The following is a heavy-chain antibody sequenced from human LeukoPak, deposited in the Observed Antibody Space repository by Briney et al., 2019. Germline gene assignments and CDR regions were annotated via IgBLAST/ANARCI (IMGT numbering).Heavy chain of an antibody. CDR1: GFTFSNYW. CDR2: IKQDGSEK. D-gene: IGHD4-17*01. J-gene: IGHJ4*02. CDR3: AKDPTTTVNTIN. Sequence: PGGSLRLSCAASGFTFSNYWMSWVRQAPGKGLEWVANIKQDGSEKYYVDSVKGRFTISRDNAKNSLYLQMNSLRAEDTAVYYCAKDPTTTVNTINWGQGTLVTVSS. V-gene: IGHV3-7*03.